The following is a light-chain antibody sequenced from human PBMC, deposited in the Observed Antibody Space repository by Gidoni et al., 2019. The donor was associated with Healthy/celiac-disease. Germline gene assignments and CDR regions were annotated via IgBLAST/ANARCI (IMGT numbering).Light chain of an antibody. CDR3: QQSYSTPHT. CDR1: QSISSY. J-gene: IGKJ2*01. CDR2: AAS. V-gene: IGKV1-39*01. Sequence: DPVTITCRASQSISSYLNWYQQKPGKAPKLLIYAASSLQSGVPSRFSGSGSGTDFTLTISSLQPEDFATDYCQQSYSTPHTFGQGTKLEIE.